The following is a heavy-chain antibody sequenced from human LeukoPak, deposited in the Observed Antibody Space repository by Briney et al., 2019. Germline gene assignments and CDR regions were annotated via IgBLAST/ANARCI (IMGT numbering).Heavy chain of an antibody. CDR1: GGSISSGGYY. CDR2: IYYSGST. J-gene: IGHJ4*02. D-gene: IGHD3-22*01. Sequence: SETLSLTCTVSGGSISSGGYYWSWIRQHPGKGLEWIGYIYYSGSTYYNPSLKSRVTISVDTSKNQFSLKLSSVTAADTAVYYCARSHNYYDSSGYWIDYWSQGTLVTVSS. CDR3: ARSHNYYDSSGYWIDY. V-gene: IGHV4-31*03.